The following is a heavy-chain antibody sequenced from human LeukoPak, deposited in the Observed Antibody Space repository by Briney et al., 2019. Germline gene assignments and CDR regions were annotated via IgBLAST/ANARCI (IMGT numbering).Heavy chain of an antibody. CDR3: ARDPLEWLDSVYYYYGMDV. J-gene: IGHJ6*02. D-gene: IGHD6-19*01. V-gene: IGHV3-7*01. Sequence: GSLRLSCAASGFTFSSYWMSWVRQAPGKGLEWVANIKQDGSEKYYVDSVKGRFTISRDNAKNSLYLQMNSLRAEDTAVYYCARDPLEWLDSVYYYYGMDVWGQGTTVTVSS. CDR1: GFTFSSYW. CDR2: IKQDGSEK.